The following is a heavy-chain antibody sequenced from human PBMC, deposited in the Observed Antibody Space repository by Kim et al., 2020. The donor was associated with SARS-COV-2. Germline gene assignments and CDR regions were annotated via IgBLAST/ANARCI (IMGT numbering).Heavy chain of an antibody. CDR2: INQSGYT. D-gene: IGHD6-19*01. J-gene: IGHJ4*02. Sequence: SETLSLTCTVSGGSLSGYSWGWVRQPPGEGLEWIGDINQSGYTNYNPSLKSRLTISLQLSDNQVSLTLTSVTAADTAVYYCARGGPIVLAGKPPQYLDHWGQGTLVTVSS. CDR3: ARGGPIVLAGKPPQYLDH. CDR1: GGSLSGYS. V-gene: IGHV4-34*01.